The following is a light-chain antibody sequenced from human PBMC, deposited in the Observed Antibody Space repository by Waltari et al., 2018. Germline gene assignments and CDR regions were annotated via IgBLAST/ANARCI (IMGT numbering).Light chain of an antibody. CDR3: QQYYSSPYT. V-gene: IGKV4-1*01. CDR1: QSVLHTNNKNY. Sequence: DIVVTQSPDSLAVSLGERATINCKSSQSVLHTNNKNYLAWYQQKPGQPPKLLIYWASTRASGVPGPFSGSGSGTDFTLTISSLQAEDVAVYYCQQYYSSPYTFGQGTRLEIK. J-gene: IGKJ2*01. CDR2: WAS.